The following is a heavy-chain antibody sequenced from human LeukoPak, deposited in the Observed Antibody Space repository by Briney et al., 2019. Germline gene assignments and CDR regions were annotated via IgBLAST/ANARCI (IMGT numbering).Heavy chain of an antibody. CDR2: INHSGST. CDR3: AREILYYDSSGLRYYYYMDV. V-gene: IGHV4-34*01. J-gene: IGHJ6*03. Sequence: TSETLSLTCAVYGGSFSGYYWSWIRQPPGKGLEWIGEINHSGSTNYNPSLTSRVTISVDTSKNQFSLKLSSVTAADTAVYYCAREILYYDSSGLRYYYYMDVWGKGTTVTVSS. CDR1: GGSFSGYY. D-gene: IGHD3-22*01.